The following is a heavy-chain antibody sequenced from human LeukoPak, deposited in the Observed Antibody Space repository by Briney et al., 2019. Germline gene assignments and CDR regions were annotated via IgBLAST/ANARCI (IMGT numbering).Heavy chain of an antibody. CDR2: IYHSGST. CDR1: GGSISSGGYY. V-gene: IGHV4-30-2*01. J-gene: IGHJ2*01. CDR3: ARVDVLMVYARFAYDL. D-gene: IGHD2-8*01. Sequence: SSETLSLTCTVSGGSISSGGYYWSWIRQPPGKGLEWIGYIYHSGSTYYNPSLKSRVTISVDRSKNQFSLKLSSVTAADTAVCYCARVDVLMVYARFAYDLWGRGTLVTVSS.